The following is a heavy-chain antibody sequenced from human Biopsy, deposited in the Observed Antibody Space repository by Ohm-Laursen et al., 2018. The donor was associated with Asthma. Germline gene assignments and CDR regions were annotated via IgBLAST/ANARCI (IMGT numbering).Heavy chain of an antibody. CDR3: ARCQVGYSSGWSLLLKKIYYSGMDV. Sequence: SSVKVSCKAPGGTFSNFAISWVRQAPGQGLEWMGGIMTVFGTTNYPQKFQGRVTITADESTSTAYMEVTSLRSEDTAIYYCARCQVGYSSGWSLLLKKIYYSGMDVWGQGTAVTVSS. CDR1: GGTFSNFA. CDR2: IMTVFGTT. D-gene: IGHD6-19*01. V-gene: IGHV1-69*01. J-gene: IGHJ6*02.